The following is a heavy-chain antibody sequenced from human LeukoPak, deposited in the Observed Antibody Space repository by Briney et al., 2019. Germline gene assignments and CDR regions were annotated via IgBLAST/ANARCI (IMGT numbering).Heavy chain of an antibody. J-gene: IGHJ4*02. CDR2: IKRIIDGGTT. CDR3: AAQGGSGDLRY. V-gene: IGHV3-15*01. Sequence: GGSLRLSCAASGFTFSSYAMHWVRQAPGKGLEWVGRIKRIIDGGTTDYAAPVKGRFTVSRDDSINTLYLQMSSLKTEDTAVYYCAAQGGSGDLRYWGQGTLVTVSS. D-gene: IGHD4-17*01. CDR1: GFTFSSYA.